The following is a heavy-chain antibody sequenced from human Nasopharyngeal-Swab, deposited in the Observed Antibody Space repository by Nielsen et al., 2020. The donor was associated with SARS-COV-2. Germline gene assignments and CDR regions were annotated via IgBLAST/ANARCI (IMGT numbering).Heavy chain of an antibody. V-gene: IGHV3-33*08. CDR2: IWYDGSNK. CDR1: GFTFSSYS. Sequence: GESLKISCAASGFTFSSYSMSWVRQAPGKGLEWVAVIWYDGSNKYYADSVKGRFTISRDNSKNTLYLQMNSLRAEDTAVYYCARGAHLADYWGQGTLVTVSS. CDR3: ARGAHLADY. D-gene: IGHD3-16*01. J-gene: IGHJ4*02.